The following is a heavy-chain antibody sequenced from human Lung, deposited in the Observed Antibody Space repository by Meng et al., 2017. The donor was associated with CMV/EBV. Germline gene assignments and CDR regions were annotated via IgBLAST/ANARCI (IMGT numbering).Heavy chain of an antibody. CDR1: GYTFTNNG. D-gene: IGHD6-19*01. CDR3: ARPFTSGWYNWFDP. V-gene: IGHV1-18*01. J-gene: IGHJ5*02. CDR2: INTNNGNR. Sequence: ASVKVSCKASGYTFTNNGVSWLRQARGQGPEWMGWINTNNGNRNYAQKFQGRVILTTDTSTNTAYMELTSLTSDDTAVYYCARPFTSGWYNWFDPWGRGTXVTVSS.